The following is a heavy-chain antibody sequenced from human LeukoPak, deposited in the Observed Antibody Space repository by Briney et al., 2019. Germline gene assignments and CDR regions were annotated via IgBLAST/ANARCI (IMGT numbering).Heavy chain of an antibody. D-gene: IGHD1-1*01. J-gene: IGHJ4*02. CDR1: GFNFNNYD. CDR3: AREAPICRNADCRTGFDY. Sequence: GGSLTLSCVASGFNFNNYDLHWVRQAPGKGLEWVAFIKFHGHETFYADSVEGRFTFSRDNSRNTVYLQMNSLRGEDTAVYYCAREAPICRNADCRTGFDYWGQGTLVAVSS. V-gene: IGHV3-30*02. CDR2: IKFHGHET.